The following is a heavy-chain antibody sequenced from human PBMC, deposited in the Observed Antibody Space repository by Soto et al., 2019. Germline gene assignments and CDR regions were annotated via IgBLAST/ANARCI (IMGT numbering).Heavy chain of an antibody. CDR3: ARGPPSIAASPYYYCYYMDV. Sequence: SETLSLTCAVYGGSFSGYYWSWIRQPPGKGLEWIGEINHSGSTNYNPSLKSRATISVDTSKNQFSLKLSSVTAADTAVYYCARGPPSIAASPYYYCYYMDVWGKGTTVTVSS. CDR1: GGSFSGYY. V-gene: IGHV4-34*01. D-gene: IGHD6-13*01. J-gene: IGHJ6*03. CDR2: INHSGST.